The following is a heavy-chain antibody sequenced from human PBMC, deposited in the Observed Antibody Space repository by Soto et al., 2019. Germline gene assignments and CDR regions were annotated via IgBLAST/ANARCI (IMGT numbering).Heavy chain of an antibody. V-gene: IGHV3-7*04. Sequence: GGSLRLSCAATRFTFSSYWMSWVRQAPGKGLEWVANTKTDESEKWNVESVKSQYTIYRDTDKNTQYLHMISLRAEDTAVYYCARGDYYDSSGPSSDAFDIWGQGT. CDR1: RFTFSSYW. J-gene: IGHJ3*02. CDR3: ARGDYYDSSGPSSDAFDI. D-gene: IGHD3-22*01. CDR2: TKTDESEK.